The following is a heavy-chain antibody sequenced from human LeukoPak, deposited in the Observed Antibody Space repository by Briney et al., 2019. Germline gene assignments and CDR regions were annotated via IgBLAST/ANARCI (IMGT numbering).Heavy chain of an antibody. D-gene: IGHD3-3*01. Sequence: GGSLRLSCAASGFTFSSYAMSWVRQAPGEGLEWGSAISGSGGSTYYADSVKGRFTISRDNSKNTLYLQMNSLRAEDTAVYYCAREGCDFWSGYYYWYFDLWGRGTLVTVSS. V-gene: IGHV3-23*01. J-gene: IGHJ2*01. CDR3: AREGCDFWSGYYYWYFDL. CDR1: GFTFSSYA. CDR2: ISGSGGST.